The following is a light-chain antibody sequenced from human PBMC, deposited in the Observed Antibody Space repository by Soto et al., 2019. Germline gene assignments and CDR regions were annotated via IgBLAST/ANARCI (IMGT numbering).Light chain of an antibody. CDR2: DNN. J-gene: IGLJ3*02. Sequence: QSVLTQPPSVSAAPGQKVTISCSGSSSNIGNNYVSWYQQLPGTVPKVLIYDNNKRHSGIPDRFSGSKSDTSATLDITGLLTVDEADYYCATWDSALTAVVFGGGTKLTVL. V-gene: IGLV1-51*01. CDR3: ATWDSALTAVV. CDR1: SSNIGNNY.